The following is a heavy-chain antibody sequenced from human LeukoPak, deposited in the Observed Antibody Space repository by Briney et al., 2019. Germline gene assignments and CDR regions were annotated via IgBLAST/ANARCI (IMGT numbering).Heavy chain of an antibody. CDR3: AREGYAANENDY. V-gene: IGHV1-2*02. D-gene: IGHD2-15*01. CDR1: GYTFTGYY. CDR2: INPNSGGT. Sequence: ASVKVSCKASGYTFTGYYMHWVRQAPGQGLEWMGWINPNSGGTNYAQKFQGRVTMTRDTSISTAYMELSRRRSDDTAVYYCAREGYAANENDYWGQGTLVTVSS. J-gene: IGHJ4*02.